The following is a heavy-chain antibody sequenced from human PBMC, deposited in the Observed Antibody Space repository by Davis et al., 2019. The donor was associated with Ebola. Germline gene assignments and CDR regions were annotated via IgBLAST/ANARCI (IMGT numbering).Heavy chain of an antibody. J-gene: IGHJ6*02. Sequence: PSETLSLTCTVSGGSISSGDYYWSWIRQPPGKGLEWIGSIYYSGSTYYNPSLKSRVTISVDTSKNQFSLKLSSVTAADTAVYYCARHVGRGSLDMITFGGVYPYYYYGMDVWGQGTTVTVSS. CDR3: ARHVGRGSLDMITFGGVYPYYYYGMDV. CDR2: IYYSGST. CDR1: GGSISSGDYY. V-gene: IGHV4-39*01. D-gene: IGHD3-16*01.